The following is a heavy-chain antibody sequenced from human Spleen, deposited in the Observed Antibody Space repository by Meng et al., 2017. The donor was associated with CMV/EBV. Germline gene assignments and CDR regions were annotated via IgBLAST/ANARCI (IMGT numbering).Heavy chain of an antibody. CDR3: ASRRSWEGDFDH. Sequence: CAVYGGSFSGYYWSWIRQSPGRRLEWIGEINHSGDTKYNPSLNSRVTISVDTSKFQFSLRLRSVTAADTAVYYCASRRSWEGDFDHWGQGTLVTVSS. D-gene: IGHD1-26*01. CDR2: INHSGDT. CDR1: GGSFSGYY. V-gene: IGHV4-34*01. J-gene: IGHJ4*02.